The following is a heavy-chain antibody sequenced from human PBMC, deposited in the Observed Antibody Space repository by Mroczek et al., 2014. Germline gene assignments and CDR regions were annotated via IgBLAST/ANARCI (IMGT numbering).Heavy chain of an antibody. D-gene: IGHD2-21*02. CDR2: MNPNSGNT. CDR1: GYTFTSYD. V-gene: IGHV1-8*01. Sequence: GAEVKKPGASVKVSCKASGYTFTSYDINWVRQATGQGLEWMGWMNPNSGNTGYAQKFQGRVTMTRNTSISTAYMELSSLRSEDTAVYYCARAQRGPLVTAIPSRPYYFDYWGQGTLVTVSS. CDR3: ARAQRGPLVTAIPSRPYYFDY. J-gene: IGHJ4*02.